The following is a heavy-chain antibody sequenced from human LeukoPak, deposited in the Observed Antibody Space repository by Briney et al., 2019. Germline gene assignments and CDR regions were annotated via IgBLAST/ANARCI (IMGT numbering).Heavy chain of an antibody. Sequence: PGGSLRLSCAASGFTFSSYWMSWVRQAPGKGLEWVAFVRYDENNRYYVDSVKGRFTISRDNSKNTLYLQMNSLRAEDTAVYYCAKDFGGYSSGWYLLGGLDSWGQGTLVTVSS. CDR1: GFTFSSYW. D-gene: IGHD6-19*01. J-gene: IGHJ4*02. CDR2: VRYDENNR. V-gene: IGHV3-30*02. CDR3: AKDFGGYSSGWYLLGGLDS.